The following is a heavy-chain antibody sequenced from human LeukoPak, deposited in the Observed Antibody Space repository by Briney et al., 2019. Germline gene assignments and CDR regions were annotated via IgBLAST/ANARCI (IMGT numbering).Heavy chain of an antibody. D-gene: IGHD1-26*01. CDR3: ARGPPVGATTVFDY. CDR2: IIPIFGTA. Sequence: SVTVSCTASGGTFSSYATSWVRQAPGQGLEWMGGIIPIFGTANYAQKFQGRVTITADESTSTAYMELSSLRSEDTAVYYCARGPPVGATTVFDYWGQGTLVTVSS. J-gene: IGHJ4*02. CDR1: GGTFSSYA. V-gene: IGHV1-69*13.